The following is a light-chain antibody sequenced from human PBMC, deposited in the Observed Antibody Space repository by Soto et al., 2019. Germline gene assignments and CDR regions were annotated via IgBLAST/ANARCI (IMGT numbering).Light chain of an antibody. CDR2: DVS. V-gene: IGLV2-11*01. CDR3: CYYAGSYV. J-gene: IGLJ1*01. Sequence: QSALTQPRSVSGSPGQSVTISCTGSSSDIGGYRYVSWYQQYPGKAPKLMIYDVSQRPSGVPDRFSGSTSGNTASLTISGIQAEDEADYYCCYYAGSYVFGTGTKVTV. CDR1: SSDIGGYRY.